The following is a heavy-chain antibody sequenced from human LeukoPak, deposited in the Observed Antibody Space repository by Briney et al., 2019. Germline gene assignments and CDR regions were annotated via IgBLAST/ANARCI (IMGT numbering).Heavy chain of an antibody. Sequence: GASVTVSFTASGYTFTIHYMHWVRQAPGQGLEWMGIINLSGGTTNYAQKFQGRVTMTRDTSTSTVYMELSSLRSEDTAAYFCASYKFDYWGQGTLVTVSS. CDR1: GYTFTIHY. D-gene: IGHD1-1*01. CDR2: INLSGGTT. CDR3: ASYKFDY. V-gene: IGHV1-46*01. J-gene: IGHJ4*02.